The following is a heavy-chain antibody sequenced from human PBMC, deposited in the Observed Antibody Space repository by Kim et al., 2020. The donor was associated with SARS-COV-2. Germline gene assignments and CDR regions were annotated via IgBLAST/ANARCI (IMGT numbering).Heavy chain of an antibody. Sequence: GRVNISRDNDKNTLYLQMNSLRAEDTAVYYCARYCSGGSGYSYYYYGMDVWGQGTTVTVSS. D-gene: IGHD2-15*01. CDR3: ARYCSGGSGYSYYYYGMDV. J-gene: IGHJ6*02. V-gene: IGHV3-74*01.